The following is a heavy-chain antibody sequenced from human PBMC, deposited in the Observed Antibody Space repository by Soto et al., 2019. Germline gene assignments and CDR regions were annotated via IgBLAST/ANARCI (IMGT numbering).Heavy chain of an antibody. J-gene: IGHJ5*02. Sequence: QVQLVQSGAEVKKPGASVKVSCKASGYTFTSYGISWVRQAPGQGLEWMGWISAYNGNTNYAQKLQGRVTMTTDTSTSKAYMELRSLRSDDTAGYYCGRDSNIVVHGWFDPWGQGTLVTVSS. CDR2: ISAYNGNT. V-gene: IGHV1-18*01. D-gene: IGHD2-2*01. CDR3: GRDSNIVVHGWFDP. CDR1: GYTFTSYG.